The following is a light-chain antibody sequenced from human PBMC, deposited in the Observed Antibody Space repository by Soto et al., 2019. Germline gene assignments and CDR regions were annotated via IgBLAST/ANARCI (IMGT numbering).Light chain of an antibody. CDR1: SSDVGGYNY. CDR3: AAWDDSLSGPV. CDR2: EIN. Sequence: QSALTQPASVSGSPGQSITISCTGTSSDVGGYNYVSWYQQHPGKAPKLLIYEINTRPSGVPDRFSGSKSGTSASLAISGLRSEDEGDYHCAAWDDSLSGPVFGGGTKLTVL. V-gene: IGLV2-14*01. J-gene: IGLJ2*01.